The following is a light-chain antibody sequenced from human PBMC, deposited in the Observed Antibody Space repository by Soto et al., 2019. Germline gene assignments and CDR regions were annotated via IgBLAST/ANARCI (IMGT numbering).Light chain of an antibody. V-gene: IGLV2-14*01. CDR1: SSDVGGYNY. J-gene: IGLJ2*01. CDR2: EVS. Sequence: QSVLTQPASVFGSPGQSITISCTGTSSDVGGYNYVSWYQHHPGKAPKLLIYEVSNRPSGVSDRFSGSKSGNTASLTISGLQAEDETDYYCSSYTRSTTLVFGGGTKVTVL. CDR3: SSYTRSTTLV.